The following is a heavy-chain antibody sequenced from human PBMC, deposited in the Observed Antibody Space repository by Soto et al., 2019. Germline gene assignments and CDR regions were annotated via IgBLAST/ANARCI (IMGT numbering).Heavy chain of an antibody. J-gene: IGHJ4*02. CDR1: GFIFSNYW. D-gene: IGHD4-17*01. CDR2: INSDGSTT. V-gene: IGHV3-74*01. Sequence: GGSLRLSCAASGFIFSNYWMHWVRQAPGKGLVWVSRINSDGSTTSYADSVKGRFTISRDNAKNTLYLQMNSLRAEDTAVYYCARVDYGAYYFDYWGQGTLLTVSS. CDR3: ARVDYGAYYFDY.